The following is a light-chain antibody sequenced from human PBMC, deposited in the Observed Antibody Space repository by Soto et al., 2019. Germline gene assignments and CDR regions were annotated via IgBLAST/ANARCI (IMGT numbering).Light chain of an antibody. J-gene: IGKJ2*01. Sequence: DIQMTQSPSSLSASVGDRVTISCQASQGINKFLNWYQQKSGKAPKLLIYEASNLETGVPPRFSGSGSGTDFTLTINSLQPEDIATYHCQQYDNLPFTFGQGTRLEIK. CDR3: QQYDNLPFT. CDR2: EAS. CDR1: QGINKF. V-gene: IGKV1-33*01.